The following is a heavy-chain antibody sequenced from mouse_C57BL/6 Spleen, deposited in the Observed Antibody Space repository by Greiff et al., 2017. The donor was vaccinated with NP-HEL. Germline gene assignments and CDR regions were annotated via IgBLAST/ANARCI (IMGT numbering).Heavy chain of an antibody. CDR2: IYPGDGDT. V-gene: IGHV1-82*01. J-gene: IGHJ2*01. CDR3: AGVEDFDY. CDR1: GYAFSSSW. Sequence: QVQLQQSGPELVKPGASVKISCKASGYAFSSSWMNWVKQRPGKGLEWIGRIYPGDGDTNYNGKFKGKATLTADKSSSTAYMQLSSLTSEDSAVYFCAGVEDFDYWGQGTTLTVSS.